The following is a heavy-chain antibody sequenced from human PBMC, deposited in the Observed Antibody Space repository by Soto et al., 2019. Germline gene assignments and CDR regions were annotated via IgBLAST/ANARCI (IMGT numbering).Heavy chain of an antibody. CDR1: GFIVSDNY. V-gene: IGHV3-53*01. CDR3: ARDTTRLEH. D-gene: IGHD1-1*01. Sequence: GGSLRLSCAMAGFIVSDNYMNWVRQAPGKGLEWVSVIYSGGSRHYAAAVKGRFTISRDDGHNSLFLQMDSLRAEDTALYYCARDTTRLEHWGQGTLVTVSS. J-gene: IGHJ4*02. CDR2: IYSGGSR.